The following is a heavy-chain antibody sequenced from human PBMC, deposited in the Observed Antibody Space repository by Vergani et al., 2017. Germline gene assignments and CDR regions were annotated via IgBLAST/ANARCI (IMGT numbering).Heavy chain of an antibody. CDR3: GGGSDNYN. CDR2: IKNTGDST. V-gene: IGHV3-23*04. Sequence: VQLVESGGGVVQPGRSLRLSCVASGFTFSSHAMSWVRQGHGQGLEWVSSIKNTGDSTHYADYVKGRFTISRDNSKNTLYLQMNSLRVEDTAVYYCGGGSDNYNWGQGTLVTVSS. D-gene: IGHD5-24*01. J-gene: IGHJ4*02. CDR1: GFTFSSHA.